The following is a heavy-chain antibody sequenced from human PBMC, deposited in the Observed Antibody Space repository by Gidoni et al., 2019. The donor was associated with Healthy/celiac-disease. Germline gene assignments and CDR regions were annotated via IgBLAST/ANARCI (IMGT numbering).Heavy chain of an antibody. CDR1: GFTFSDYY. CDR3: ARDSFEDYFDY. CDR2: ISSSSSYT. V-gene: IGHV3-11*06. Sequence: QVQLVESGGGLVKPGGSLRLSCAASGFTFSDYYMSWIRQAPGKGLEWVSYISSSSSYTNYADSVKGRFTISRDNAKNSLYLQMNSLRAEDTAVYYCARDSFEDYFDYWGQGTLVTVSS. D-gene: IGHD3-16*01. J-gene: IGHJ4*02.